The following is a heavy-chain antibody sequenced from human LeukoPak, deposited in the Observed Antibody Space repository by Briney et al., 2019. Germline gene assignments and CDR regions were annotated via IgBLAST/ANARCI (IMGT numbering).Heavy chain of an antibody. V-gene: IGHV1-24*01. CDR1: GYTLTELS. D-gene: IGHD3-10*01. CDR3: ATGFYYGSGHRGAFDY. J-gene: IGHJ4*02. Sequence: ASVKVSCKVSGYTLTELSVHWVRQAPGKGLEWMGGFDPEDGETIYAQKFQGRVTMTEDTSTDTAYMELSSLRSEDTAVYYCATGFYYGSGHRGAFDYWGQGTLVTVSS. CDR2: FDPEDGET.